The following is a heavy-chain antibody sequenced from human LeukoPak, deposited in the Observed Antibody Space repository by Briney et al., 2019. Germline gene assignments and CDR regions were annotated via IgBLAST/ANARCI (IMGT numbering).Heavy chain of an antibody. V-gene: IGHV3-53*01. D-gene: IGHD2-15*01. CDR2: IYSGGMT. CDR3: ARERRYCSGDNCYSGYDY. J-gene: IGHJ4*02. Sequence: GGSLRLSCAVSGFTVSSNYMSWVRQAPGKGLEWVSVIYSGGMTYYADSVKGRFTISRDTSNNTLYLQMVSLRDEDTAVYYCARERRYCSGDNCYSGYDYWGRGTLVTVSS. CDR1: GFTVSSNY.